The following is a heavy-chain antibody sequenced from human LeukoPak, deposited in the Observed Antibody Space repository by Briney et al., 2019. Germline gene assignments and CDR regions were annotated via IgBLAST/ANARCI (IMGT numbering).Heavy chain of an antibody. Sequence: TLSLTCSVSSASISSGDYYWSWIRQHPGKGLEWMGYIFYSGSTYYNPSLKSRVTISVDRSKNQFSLRLSSVTAADTAVYYCARGAYYYDGSGYYMGDYSDYWGQGTLVTVSS. V-gene: IGHV4-31*03. J-gene: IGHJ4*02. CDR3: ARGAYYYDGSGYYMGDYSDY. CDR2: IFYSGST. D-gene: IGHD3-22*01. CDR1: SASISSGDYY.